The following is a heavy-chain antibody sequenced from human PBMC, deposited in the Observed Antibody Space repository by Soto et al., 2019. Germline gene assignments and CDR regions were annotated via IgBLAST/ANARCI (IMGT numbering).Heavy chain of an antibody. CDR2: ISTHNGNT. CDR3: GRDEISSAGLDP. Sequence: QVQLVQSGAEVKKPGASVKVSCKASGYTFIRYGISWVRQAPGQGLEWMGWISTHNGNTYYAQNFQGRVTMTSDTPTSTADMELRSLRSDDTAFYYCGRDEISSAGLDPWGQGTLVTVSS. CDR1: GYTFIRYG. V-gene: IGHV1-18*01. J-gene: IGHJ5*02.